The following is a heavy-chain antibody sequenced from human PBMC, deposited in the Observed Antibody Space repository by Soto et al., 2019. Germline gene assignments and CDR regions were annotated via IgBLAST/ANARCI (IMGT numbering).Heavy chain of an antibody. V-gene: IGHV4-39*01. CDR3: ARHAEGYYYYMDV. Sequence: QLQLQESGPGLVKPSETLSLTCTVSGGSISSSSYYWGWIRQPPGKGLEWIGSIYYSGSTYYNPSLKSRVTTSVDTSKNQFSLKLSSVTAADTAVYYCARHAEGYYYYMDVWGKGTTVTVSS. CDR2: IYYSGST. J-gene: IGHJ6*03. CDR1: GGSISSSSYY.